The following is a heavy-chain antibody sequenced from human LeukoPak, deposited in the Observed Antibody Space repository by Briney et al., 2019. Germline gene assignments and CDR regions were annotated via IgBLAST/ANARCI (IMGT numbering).Heavy chain of an antibody. J-gene: IGHJ4*02. D-gene: IGHD6-19*01. CDR3: ATIALFSSGWWYFDF. CDR1: GFTFSSYA. Sequence: PGGSLRLSCAASGFTFSSYAMSWVRQAPGKGLEWVSAISGSGGSTYYADSVKGRFTISRDNSKDTLYLQMNSLRAEDTAVYYCATIALFSSGWWYFDFWGQGTPVTVSS. CDR2: ISGSGGST. V-gene: IGHV3-23*01.